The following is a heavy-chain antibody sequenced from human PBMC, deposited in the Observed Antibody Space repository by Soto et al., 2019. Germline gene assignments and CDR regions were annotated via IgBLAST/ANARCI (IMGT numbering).Heavy chain of an antibody. Sequence: GGSLRLSCAASGFTFTSHDMTWVRRAPGKGLEWVSCIGAGFTPYYSDAVKGRFTVFSDNSTNTLDLQIKSLRAADAAAYYCKRHSANDQAGRHSAAWGQGVLVTVSS. V-gene: IGHV3-23*01. CDR2: IGAGFTP. CDR3: KRHSANDQAGRHSAA. CDR1: GFTFTSHD. J-gene: IGHJ5*02. D-gene: IGHD1-1*01.